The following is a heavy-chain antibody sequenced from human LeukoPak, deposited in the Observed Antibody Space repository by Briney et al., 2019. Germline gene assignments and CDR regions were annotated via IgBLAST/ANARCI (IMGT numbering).Heavy chain of an antibody. CDR1: GFTFSSYA. J-gene: IGHJ4*02. Sequence: GGSLRLSCAASGFTFSSYAMSWVRQAPGKGLEWVSAISGSGGSTYYADSVKGRFTISRDNAKNTLYLQMNSLRAEDTAVYYCARGLSGYSSSLGYWGQGTLVTVSS. CDR3: ARGLSGYSSSLGY. V-gene: IGHV3-23*01. CDR2: ISGSGGST. D-gene: IGHD6-6*01.